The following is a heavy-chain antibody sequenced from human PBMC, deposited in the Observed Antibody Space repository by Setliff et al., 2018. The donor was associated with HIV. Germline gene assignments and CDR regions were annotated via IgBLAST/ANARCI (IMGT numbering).Heavy chain of an antibody. V-gene: IGHV4-34*01. CDR3: ARIVRWELVATSTFFYYYMDV. Sequence: SETLSLTCAVYGGSFSGYYWSWIRQPPGKGLEWIGIIYYSGNTYYNPSLKSRVTISVDTSKNQISLKLSSVTAADTAVYYCARIVRWELVATSTFFYYYMDVWGKGTTVTVSS. CDR1: GGSFSGYY. J-gene: IGHJ6*03. CDR2: IYYSGNT. D-gene: IGHD1-26*01.